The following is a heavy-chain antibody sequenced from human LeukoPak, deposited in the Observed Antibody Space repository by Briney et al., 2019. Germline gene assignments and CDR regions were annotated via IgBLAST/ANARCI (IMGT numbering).Heavy chain of an antibody. V-gene: IGHV4-39*01. CDR1: GGSISSSSYY. D-gene: IGHD3-3*01. CDR3: ATRFLEWLLDY. Sequence: SETLSLTCTVSGGSISSSSYYWGWIRQPPGKGLEWIGSFYYSGSTYYNPSLKSRVTISVDTSKNQFSLKLSSVTAADTAVYYCATRFLEWLLDYWGQGTLVTVSS. J-gene: IGHJ4*02. CDR2: FYYSGST.